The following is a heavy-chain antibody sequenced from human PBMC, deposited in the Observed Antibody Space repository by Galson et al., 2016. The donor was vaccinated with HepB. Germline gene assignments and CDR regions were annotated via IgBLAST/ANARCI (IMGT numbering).Heavy chain of an antibody. J-gene: IGHJ3*02. CDR1: GGSISNDNYY. D-gene: IGHD1-14*01. Sequence: ETLSLTCTVSGGSISNDNYYWGWIRQPPGKGLEWIGSIYYSGSTYYNPSLKSRVTVSVDTSKNQFSLKLTSVTAADTAVYYCARDPPTPGPSDAFDIWGHGTVVTVSS. CDR2: IYYSGST. V-gene: IGHV4-39*02. CDR3: ARDPPTPGPSDAFDI.